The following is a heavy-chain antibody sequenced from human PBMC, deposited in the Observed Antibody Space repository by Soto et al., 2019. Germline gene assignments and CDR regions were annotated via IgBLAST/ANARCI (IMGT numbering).Heavy chain of an antibody. CDR3: ARGRHAVRGYSYAGGYWFDP. CDR1: GGTISSYA. Sequence: SVKVSCKASGGTISSYAISWVRQAPGQGLEWMGGIIPIFGTANYAQKFQGRVTITADESTSTAYMELSSLRSEDTAVYYCARGRHAVRGYSYAGGYWFDPWGQGTLVTVSS. CDR2: IIPIFGTA. D-gene: IGHD5-18*01. V-gene: IGHV1-69*13. J-gene: IGHJ5*02.